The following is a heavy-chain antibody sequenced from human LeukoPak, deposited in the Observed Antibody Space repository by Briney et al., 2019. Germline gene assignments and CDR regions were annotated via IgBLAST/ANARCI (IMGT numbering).Heavy chain of an antibody. CDR3: AKEEWGGNSNWLDP. Sequence: PGGSLRLSCAASGFTFSSYAMSWVRQAPGKGLEWVSAISGSDGRTYYADSVKGRFAISRDNSKSTLSLQMNSLRVEDTAVYYCAKEEWGGNSNWLDPWGQGTLVTVSA. J-gene: IGHJ5*02. CDR1: GFTFSSYA. CDR2: ISGSDGRT. D-gene: IGHD3-3*01. V-gene: IGHV3-23*01.